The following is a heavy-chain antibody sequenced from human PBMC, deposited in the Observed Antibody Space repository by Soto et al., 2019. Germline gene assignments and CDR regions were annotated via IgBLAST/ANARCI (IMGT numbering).Heavy chain of an antibody. V-gene: IGHV4-59*01. CDR2: IYYSGST. Sequence: SETLSLTCTVSGGAISSYYWSWIRQPPGKGLEWIGYIYYSGSTNYNPSLKSRVTISVDTSKNQFSLKLSSVTAADTAVYYCARVGRIQLWLRFDPWGPGTLVTVSS. CDR3: ARVGRIQLWLRFDP. D-gene: IGHD5-18*01. CDR1: GGAISSYY. J-gene: IGHJ5*02.